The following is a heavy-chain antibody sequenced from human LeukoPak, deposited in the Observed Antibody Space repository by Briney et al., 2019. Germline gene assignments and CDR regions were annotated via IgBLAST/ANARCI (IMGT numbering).Heavy chain of an antibody. V-gene: IGHV1-2*02. CDR2: INPNSGGT. D-gene: IGHD1-26*01. CDR3: ARGPMYSGSHHES. CDR1: GYTFTGYY. J-gene: IGHJ5*02. Sequence: ASVKVSCKASGYTFTGYYMHWVRQAPGQGLEWMGWINPNSGGTNYAQKFQGRVTMTRDTSISTAYMELSRLRSDDTAVYYCARGPMYSGSHHESWGQGTLVTVPS.